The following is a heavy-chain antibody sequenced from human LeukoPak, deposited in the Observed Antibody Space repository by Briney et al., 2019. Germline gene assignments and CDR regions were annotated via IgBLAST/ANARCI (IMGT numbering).Heavy chain of an antibody. CDR3: ARDFAVEWERPFDI. V-gene: IGHV4-30-2*01. D-gene: IGHD1-26*01. CDR2: IYHSGST. J-gene: IGHJ3*02. Sequence: SQTLSLTCTVSGGSISSGGYYWSWIRQPPGKGLEWIGYIYHSGSTYYNPSLKSRVTISVDRSKNQFSLKLSSVTAADTAVYYCARDFAVEWERPFDIWGQGTMVTVSS. CDR1: GGSISSGGYY.